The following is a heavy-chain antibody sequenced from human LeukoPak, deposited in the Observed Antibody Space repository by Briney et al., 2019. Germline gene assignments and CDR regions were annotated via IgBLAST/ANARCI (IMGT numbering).Heavy chain of an antibody. J-gene: IGHJ4*02. CDR2: IRYDGSNK. CDR1: GFTFSSYE. Sequence: GGSLRLSCAASGFTFSSYEMNWVRQAPGKGLEWVAFIRYDGSNKYYADSGKGPFTISRDNSKNTLYLQMNSLRAEDTAVYYCAKDPYYASSGYFPTGYFDYWGQGTLVTVSS. CDR3: AKDPYYASSGYFPTGYFDY. V-gene: IGHV3-30*02. D-gene: IGHD3-22*01.